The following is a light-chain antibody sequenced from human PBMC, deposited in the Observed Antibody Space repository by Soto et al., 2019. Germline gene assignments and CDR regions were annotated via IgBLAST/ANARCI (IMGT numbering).Light chain of an antibody. J-gene: IGKJ1*01. CDR3: QHHTNLPPGT. Sequence: EVVMTQSPATLSVSPGERATLSCRASLTVVTNLAWYQQKPGQPPRLLIYGTSTSATGIPARFSGSGSGTEFTLTIISLHYEDFAVDYCQHHTNLPPGTFGQGTKVEIK. CDR2: GTS. CDR1: LTVVTN. V-gene: IGKV3-15*01.